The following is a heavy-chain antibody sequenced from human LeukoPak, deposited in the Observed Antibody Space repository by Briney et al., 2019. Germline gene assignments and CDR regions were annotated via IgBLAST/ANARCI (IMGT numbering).Heavy chain of an antibody. CDR3: AKDMGNGYNGYPYYFDY. CDR1: GFTFSSYA. Sequence: GGSLRLSCAASGFTFSSYAMSWVRQAPGKGLEWVSSFTSSSRYTFYADSVKGRFTISRDNAKNSLYLQMNSLRAEDTAVYYCAKDMGNGYNGYPYYFDYWGQGTLVTVSS. CDR2: FTSSSRYT. V-gene: IGHV3-21*04. D-gene: IGHD5-24*01. J-gene: IGHJ4*02.